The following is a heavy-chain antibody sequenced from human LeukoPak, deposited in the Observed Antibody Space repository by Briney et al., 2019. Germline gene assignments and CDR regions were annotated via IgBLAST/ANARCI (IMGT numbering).Heavy chain of an antibody. D-gene: IGHD3-22*01. CDR2: INHSGST. CDR3: ARYLVVITGTDAFDI. J-gene: IGHJ3*02. Sequence: TPSETLSLTCAVYGGSFSGYYWSWIRQPPGKGLEWIGEINHSGSTNYNPSLKSRVTISVDTSKNQFSLKLSSVTAADTAVYYCARYLVVITGTDAFDIWGQGTMVTVSS. CDR1: GGSFSGYY. V-gene: IGHV4-34*01.